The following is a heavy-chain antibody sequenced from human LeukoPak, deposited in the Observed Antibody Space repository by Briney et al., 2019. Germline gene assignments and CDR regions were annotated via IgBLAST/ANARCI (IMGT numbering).Heavy chain of an antibody. CDR1: GFTFDDYA. Sequence: SLRLSCAASGFTFDDYAMHWVRQAPGKGLEWVSGISWNSGSIGYADSVKSRFTISRDNAKNSLYLRVNSLRAEDTALYFCAKDIYSSSWYYFDYWGQGTLVTVSS. CDR2: ISWNSGSI. J-gene: IGHJ4*02. D-gene: IGHD6-13*01. CDR3: AKDIYSSSWYYFDY. V-gene: IGHV3-9*01.